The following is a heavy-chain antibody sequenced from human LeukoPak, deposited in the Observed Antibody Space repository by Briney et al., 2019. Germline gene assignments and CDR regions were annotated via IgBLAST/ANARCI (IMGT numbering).Heavy chain of an antibody. CDR1: GFTFSSYS. CDR3: ARVKQQLVRLLGRDTTYYYYYYMDV. V-gene: IGHV3-21*01. J-gene: IGHJ6*03. CDR2: ISSSRSYI. Sequence: GGSLTLSWAASGFTFSSYSMNWVRQAPGKGLEWVSSISSSRSYIYYADSVKGPFTISRDSAKNSLYLQMNSLRAEDTAVYYCARVKQQLVRLLGRDTTYYYYYYMDVWGKGTTVTVSS. D-gene: IGHD6-13*01.